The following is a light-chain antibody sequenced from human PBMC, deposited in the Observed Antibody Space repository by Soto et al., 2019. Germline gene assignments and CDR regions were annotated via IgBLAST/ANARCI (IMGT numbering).Light chain of an antibody. Sequence: EIVMTQSPATLSVSPGARATLSCRASQSVSSNLAWYQQKPGQAPRLLIYGASTRATGIPARFSGSGSGTEFTLTIRSLQPEDFATYYCQQSNSFPRTFGGGTKVDIK. J-gene: IGKJ4*01. CDR2: GAS. V-gene: IGKV3-15*01. CDR1: QSVSSN. CDR3: QQSNSFPRT.